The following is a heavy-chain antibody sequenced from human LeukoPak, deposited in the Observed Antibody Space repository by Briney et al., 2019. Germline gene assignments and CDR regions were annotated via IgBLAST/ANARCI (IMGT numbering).Heavy chain of an antibody. V-gene: IGHV3-74*01. CDR2: ISTDGYTT. CDR1: GLAFSAYK. D-gene: IGHD3-3*01. Sequence: AGGSLRLSCAASGLAFSAYKMHWVRQAPRKGLVWVSRISTDGYTTDYADFVQGRFTASRDNTKNTWSLEMNSLRAEDTAVYYCATQYDFWSGYSRLSKFSAYYFDYWGQGTLVTVSS. CDR3: ATQYDFWSGYSRLSKFSAYYFDY. J-gene: IGHJ4*02.